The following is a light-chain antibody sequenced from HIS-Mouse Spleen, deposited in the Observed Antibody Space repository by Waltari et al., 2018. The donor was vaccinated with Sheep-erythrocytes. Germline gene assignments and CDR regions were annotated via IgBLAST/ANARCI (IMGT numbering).Light chain of an antibody. CDR3: QSYDSSLSGSKV. J-gene: IGLJ2*01. CDR2: GNS. V-gene: IGLV1-40*01. Sequence: QSVLTQPPSVSGAPGQRVTISCTGSSSNIGAGYDVHWYQQLPGTAPKLLTYGNSSRPSGVPERFSGSKSGTSASLAITGLQAEDEADYYCQSYDSSLSGSKVFGGGTKLTVL. CDR1: SSNIGAGYD.